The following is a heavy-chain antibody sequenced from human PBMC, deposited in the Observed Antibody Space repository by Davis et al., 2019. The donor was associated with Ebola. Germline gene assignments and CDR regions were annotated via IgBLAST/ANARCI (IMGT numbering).Heavy chain of an antibody. V-gene: IGHV1-46*01. CDR1: GYTFTSYY. CDR3: ARATAMVRGVIITPGYFDY. CDR2: INPSGGST. D-gene: IGHD3-10*01. Sequence: ASVKVSCKASGYTFTSYYMHWVRQAPGQGLEWMGIINPSGGSTSYAQKLQGRVTMTTDTSTSTAYMELRSLRSDDTAVYYCARATAMVRGVIITPGYFDYWGQGTLVTVSS. J-gene: IGHJ4*02.